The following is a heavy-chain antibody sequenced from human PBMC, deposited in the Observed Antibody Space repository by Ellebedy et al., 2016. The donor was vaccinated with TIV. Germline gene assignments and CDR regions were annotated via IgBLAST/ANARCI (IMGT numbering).Heavy chain of an antibody. CDR3: ARDRRDGYNYLRFDY. CDR1: GFTFSSYS. CDR2: ISSSSSTI. J-gene: IGHJ4*02. V-gene: IGHV3-48*02. Sequence: GESLKISCAASGFTFSSYSMNWVRQAPGKGLEWVSYISSSSSTIYYADSVKGRFTISRDNAKNSLYLQMNSLRDEDTAVYYRARDRRDGYNYLRFDYWGQGTLVTVSS. D-gene: IGHD5-24*01.